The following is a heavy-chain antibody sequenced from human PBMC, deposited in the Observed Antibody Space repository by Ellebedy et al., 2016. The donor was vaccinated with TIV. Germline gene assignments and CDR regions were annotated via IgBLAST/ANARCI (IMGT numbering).Heavy chain of an antibody. D-gene: IGHD3-22*01. Sequence: GESLKISCAASGSTFSGSAMHWVRPASGKGLEWVGRIRSKANSYATEYTASVNGRFTIPRDDSKNTAYLQMNSLETEETAVYYCAITYYYDSSGYTIDYWGQGTLVTVTS. J-gene: IGHJ4*02. CDR2: IRSKANSYAT. CDR1: GSTFSGSA. V-gene: IGHV3-73*01. CDR3: AITYYYDSSGYTIDY.